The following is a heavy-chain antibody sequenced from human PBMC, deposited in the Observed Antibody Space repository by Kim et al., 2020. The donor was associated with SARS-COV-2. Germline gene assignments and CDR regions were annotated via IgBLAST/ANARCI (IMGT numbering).Heavy chain of an antibody. CDR2: ISSSSSYT. Sequence: GGSLRLSCAASGFTFSDYYMSWIRQAPGKGLEWVSYISSSSSYTNYADSVKGRFTISRDNAKNSLYLQMNSLRAEDTAVYYCARVPLLGIAAAAGGGVDYWGQGTLVTVSS. D-gene: IGHD6-13*01. J-gene: IGHJ4*02. CDR3: ARVPLLGIAAAAGGGVDY. V-gene: IGHV3-11*05. CDR1: GFTFSDYY.